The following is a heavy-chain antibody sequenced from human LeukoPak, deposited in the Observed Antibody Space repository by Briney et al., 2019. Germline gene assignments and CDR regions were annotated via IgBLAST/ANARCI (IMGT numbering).Heavy chain of an antibody. CDR2: ISSNERTT. CDR3: AREAADYYYSYMDV. CDR1: GYTFSSYE. Sequence: SGGSLRVSCAASGYTFSSYEMNWVRQAPGKGLEWVSYISSNERTTYYADSVKGRFTVSRDNAKNSLYLQMNSLRVEDTAMYYCAREAADYYYSYMDVWGKGTTVTISS. V-gene: IGHV3-48*03. J-gene: IGHJ6*03. D-gene: IGHD6-25*01.